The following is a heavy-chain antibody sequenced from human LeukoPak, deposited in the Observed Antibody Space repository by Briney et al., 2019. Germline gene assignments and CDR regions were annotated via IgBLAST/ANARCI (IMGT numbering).Heavy chain of an antibody. CDR3: ARDGYYYGSGSYYNVGY. CDR2: ISAYNGNT. D-gene: IGHD3-10*01. J-gene: IGHJ4*02. CDR1: GYTFTSYG. Sequence: ASVKVSCKASGYTFTSYGISWVRQAPGQGLEWMGGISAYNGNTNYAQKLQGRVTMTTDTSTSTAYMELRSLRSDDTAVYYCARDGYYYGSGSYYNVGYWGQETLVTVSS. V-gene: IGHV1-18*01.